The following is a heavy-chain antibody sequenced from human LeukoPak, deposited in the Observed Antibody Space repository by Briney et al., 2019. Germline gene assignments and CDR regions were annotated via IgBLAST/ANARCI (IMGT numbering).Heavy chain of an antibody. J-gene: IGHJ4*02. CDR2: INPNSGGT. CDR1: GYTFTGYY. Sequence: GASVKVSCKASGYTFTGYYMHWVRQAPGQGLEWMGWINPNSGGTNYAQKFQGRVTMTRDTSISTAYMELSRLRSDDTAVYYCARDGEYGTGSYYRGCFDYWGQGILVTVSS. CDR3: ARDGEYGTGSYYRGCFDY. V-gene: IGHV1-2*02. D-gene: IGHD3-10*01.